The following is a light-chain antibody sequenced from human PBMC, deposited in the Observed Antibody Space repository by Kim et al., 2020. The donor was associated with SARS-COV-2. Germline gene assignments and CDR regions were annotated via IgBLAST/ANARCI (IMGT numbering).Light chain of an antibody. CDR1: KLGDKH. Sequence: SYELTQPPSVSVSPGQTASITCSGDKLGDKHACWYQQKPGQSPVLVIYQDNKRPSGIPERFSGSNSGNTATLTISGTQAMDEADYYCQEWDTSTTYVFGT. CDR3: QEWDTSTTYV. J-gene: IGLJ1*01. CDR2: QDN. V-gene: IGLV3-1*01.